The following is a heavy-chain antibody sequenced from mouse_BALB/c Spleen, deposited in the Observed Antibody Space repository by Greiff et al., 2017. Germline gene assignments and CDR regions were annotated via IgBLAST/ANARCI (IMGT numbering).Heavy chain of an antibody. D-gene: IGHD2-1*01. J-gene: IGHJ3*01. CDR1: GYTFTSYW. V-gene: IGHV1-69*02. CDR2: IDPSDSET. CDR3: ARSTGNYPWFAY. Sequence: VQLQQPGAELVKPGAPVKLSCKASGYTFTSYWMNWVKQRPGRGLEWIGRIDPSDSETHYNQKFKDKATLTVDKSSSTAYIQLSSLTSEDSAVYYCARSTGNYPWFAYWGQGTLVTVSA.